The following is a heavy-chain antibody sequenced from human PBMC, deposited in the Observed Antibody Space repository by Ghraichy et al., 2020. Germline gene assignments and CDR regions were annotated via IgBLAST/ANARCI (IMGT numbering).Heavy chain of an antibody. CDR3: ARDSPDYGGNGLDY. CDR1: GGSIKTYS. Sequence: SETLSLTCAVSGGSIKTYSWTWIRQPPGKGLKWIGSIDDSGSTKYNPPLKNRVTISLDTSKNQFSLKVTSVTAADTAFYYCARDSPDYGGNGLDYWGQGTLVAVSS. CDR2: IDDSGST. J-gene: IGHJ4*02. D-gene: IGHD4-23*01. V-gene: IGHV4-59*01.